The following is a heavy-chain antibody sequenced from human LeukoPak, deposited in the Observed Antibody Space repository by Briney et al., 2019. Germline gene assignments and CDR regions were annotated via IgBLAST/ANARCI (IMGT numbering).Heavy chain of an antibody. Sequence: GSLRLSCSASGFTFSTYAMHWVRQAPGKGLRYVSAISSDGDNTYNADSVKGRFTISRDNSKNTLYLQMSSLRTEDTAVYYCVRSSASSGPNCFDPWGQGTLVTVSS. CDR1: GFTFSTYA. J-gene: IGHJ5*02. V-gene: IGHV3-64D*09. D-gene: IGHD3-10*01. CDR2: ISSDGDNT. CDR3: VRSSASSGPNCFDP.